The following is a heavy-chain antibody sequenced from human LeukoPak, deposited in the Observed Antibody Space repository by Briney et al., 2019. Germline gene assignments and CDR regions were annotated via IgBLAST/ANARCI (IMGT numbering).Heavy chain of an antibody. J-gene: IGHJ4*02. CDR3: AKDTRLEWFVDLSGFDY. V-gene: IGHV3-23*01. Sequence: QPGGSLRLSCTASGFTFNNSAMGWVRQAPGKGLEWVSSISSTGGRTESADSVKGRFTISRDNSMNTLFLQLKSLRVEDTDLYYCAKDTRLEWFVDLSGFDYWGQGTLVTVSS. CDR1: GFTFNNSA. D-gene: IGHD3-3*01. CDR2: ISSTGGRT.